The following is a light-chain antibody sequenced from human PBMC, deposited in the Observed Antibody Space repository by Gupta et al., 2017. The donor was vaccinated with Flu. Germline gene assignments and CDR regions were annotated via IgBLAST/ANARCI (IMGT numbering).Light chain of an antibody. CDR3: QQDGSSPWT. V-gene: IGKV3-20*01. Sequence: GTLSLSPGERATLSCRASQSVSSSYLAWYQQKPGQAPRLLIYGASSRANGLPDRFSGSGSGTDFTLTISRLEPEDFAVYYCQQDGSSPWTFGQGTKVEIK. CDR1: QSVSSSY. CDR2: GAS. J-gene: IGKJ1*01.